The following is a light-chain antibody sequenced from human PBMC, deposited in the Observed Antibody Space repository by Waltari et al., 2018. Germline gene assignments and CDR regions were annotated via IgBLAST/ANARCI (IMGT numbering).Light chain of an antibody. CDR3: QQYYSTPRDLT. CDR2: WAS. J-gene: IGKJ4*01. V-gene: IGKV4-1*01. Sequence: DIVMTQSPDSLAVSLGERVTINCKSSQSVLYSSNNKNYLAWYQQKPGQPPKLLIYWASTREAGVPDRFSGSGSGTDFTLTISSLQAEDVAVYYCQQYYSTPRDLTFGGGTKVEIK. CDR1: QSVLYSSNNKNY.